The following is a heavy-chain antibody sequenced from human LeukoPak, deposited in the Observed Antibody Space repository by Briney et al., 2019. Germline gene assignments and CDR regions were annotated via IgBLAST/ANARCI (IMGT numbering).Heavy chain of an antibody. CDR3: AREARGDILTGYYPYYFDY. V-gene: IGHV1-18*01. CDR2: ISAYNGNT. Sequence: GASVKVSCKASGYTFTSYGISWVRQAPGQGLEWMGWISAYNGNTNYAQKLQGRVTMTTDTSTSTAYMELRSLRSDDTAVYYCAREARGDILTGYYPYYFDYWGQGTLVTVSS. CDR1: GYTFTSYG. J-gene: IGHJ4*02. D-gene: IGHD3-9*01.